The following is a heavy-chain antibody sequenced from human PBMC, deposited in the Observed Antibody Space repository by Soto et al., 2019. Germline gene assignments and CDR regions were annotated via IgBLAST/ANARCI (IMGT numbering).Heavy chain of an antibody. CDR3: ARVYYCSSTSCDGWFDP. CDR1: GYTFTGYY. D-gene: IGHD2-2*01. J-gene: IGHJ5*02. V-gene: IGHV1-2*02. Sequence: ASVKVSCKASGYTFTGYYMHWVRQAPGQGLEWMGWINPNSGGTNYAQKFQGRVTMTRDTSIGTAYMELSRLRSDDTAVYYCARVYYCSSTSCDGWFDPWGQGTLVTVSS. CDR2: INPNSGGT.